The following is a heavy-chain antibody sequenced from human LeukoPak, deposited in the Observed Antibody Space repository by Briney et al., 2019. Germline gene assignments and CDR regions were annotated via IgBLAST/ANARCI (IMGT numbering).Heavy chain of an antibody. V-gene: IGHV3-74*01. J-gene: IGHJ4*02. Sequence: GGSLRLSCAVSGFTFSSYWMHWVRQAPGEGLVWVSRINNDGSTTAYADSVKGRFTISRDNTKNTLYLQMNSLRAEDTAVYYCARTYSSFDYWGQGTLVTVSS. CDR1: GFTFSSYW. CDR3: ARTYSSFDY. D-gene: IGHD6-19*01. CDR2: INNDGSTT.